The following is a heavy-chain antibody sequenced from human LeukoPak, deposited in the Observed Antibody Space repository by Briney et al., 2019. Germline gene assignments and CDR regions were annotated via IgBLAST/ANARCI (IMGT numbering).Heavy chain of an antibody. CDR3: ARHFYSSGFTTDY. Sequence: PSETLSLTCIVSGYSISSSYYWGWIRQPPGKGLEWIGSIYHSGNTYYNPSLKSRVTISVDTSKNQFSLKLSSVTAADTAVYYCARHFYSSGFTTDYWGQGTLVTVSS. D-gene: IGHD6-19*01. V-gene: IGHV4-38-2*02. CDR2: IYHSGNT. J-gene: IGHJ4*02. CDR1: GYSISSSYY.